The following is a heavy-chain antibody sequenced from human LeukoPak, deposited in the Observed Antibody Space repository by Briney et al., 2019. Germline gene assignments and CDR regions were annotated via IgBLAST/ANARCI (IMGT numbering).Heavy chain of an antibody. V-gene: IGHV6-1*01. Sequence: SQTLSLTCAISGDSVSSKSVWNWIRQSPSRGLEWLGRIYYRSKWSNNYAVSVKSRITINPDTSKNPFSLQLSSVTAEDTAVYYCARGDQNFDYWGQGTLVTVSS. CDR1: GDSVSSKSV. J-gene: IGHJ4*02. CDR2: IYYRSKWSN. D-gene: IGHD5-24*01. CDR3: ARGDQNFDY.